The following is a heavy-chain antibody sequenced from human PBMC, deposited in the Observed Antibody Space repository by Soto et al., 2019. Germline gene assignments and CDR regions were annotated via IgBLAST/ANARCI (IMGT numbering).Heavy chain of an antibody. J-gene: IGHJ4*02. CDR2: ISHLGSA. CDR1: GGSMTSGGHP. CDR3: AREAGVVGANYFDY. D-gene: IGHD1-26*01. Sequence: QLQLQESGARLVKPSQTLSLTCGVSGGSMTSGGHPWAWIRQPPGKGLEWIGYISHLGSAFYPPSLMGRATMSIDRSKNQFNLSLNFVTAADTAVYYCAREAGVVGANYFDYWGQGILVTVSS. V-gene: IGHV4-30-2*01.